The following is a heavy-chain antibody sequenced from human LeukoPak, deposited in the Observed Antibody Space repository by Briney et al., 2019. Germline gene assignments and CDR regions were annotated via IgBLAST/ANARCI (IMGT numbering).Heavy chain of an antibody. CDR1: GGSISSGEFY. CDR3: AREVKRRSYDSSGYAFGVIAFDI. Sequence: PSETLSLTCTVSGGSISSGEFYWSWIRQPPGKGLEWIGYIYYSGSTYYSPSLKSRVAISVDTSKNQFSLKLSSVTAADTAVYYCAREVKRRSYDSSGYAFGVIAFDIWGQGTMVTVSS. J-gene: IGHJ3*02. D-gene: IGHD3-22*01. CDR2: IYYSGST. V-gene: IGHV4-30-4*01.